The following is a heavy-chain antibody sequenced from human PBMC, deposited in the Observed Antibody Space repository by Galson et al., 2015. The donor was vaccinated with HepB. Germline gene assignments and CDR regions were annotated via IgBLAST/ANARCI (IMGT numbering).Heavy chain of an antibody. Sequence: SLRLSCAASGFTLSSYGMHWVRQAPGKGLEWVAVIWYDGSNKYYADSVKGRFTISRDNSKNTLYLQMNSLRAEDTAVYYCARQMHHDYILYYYGMDVWGQGTTVTVSS. CDR1: GFTLSSYG. CDR2: IWYDGSNK. D-gene: IGHD4-11*01. V-gene: IGHV3-33*08. CDR3: ARQMHHDYILYYYGMDV. J-gene: IGHJ6*02.